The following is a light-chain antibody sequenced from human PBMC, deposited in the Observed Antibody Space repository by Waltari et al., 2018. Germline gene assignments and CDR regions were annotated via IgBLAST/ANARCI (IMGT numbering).Light chain of an antibody. V-gene: IGLV2-11*01. CDR1: SSDVGGYNY. Sequence: QSALTQPRSVSGSPGQSVTISCTGTSSDVGGYNYFSCYQQPPGKAPKLLIYDVSKRPSGVPDRFSGSKSGNTASLTISGLQAEDEADYYCCSYAGSYTFDVFGTGTKVTVL. CDR2: DVS. J-gene: IGLJ1*01. CDR3: CSYAGSYTFDV.